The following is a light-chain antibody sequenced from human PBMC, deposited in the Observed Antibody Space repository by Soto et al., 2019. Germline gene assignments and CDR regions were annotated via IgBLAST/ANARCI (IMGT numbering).Light chain of an antibody. CDR1: QSFSSNY. J-gene: IGKJ3*01. V-gene: IGKV3-20*01. Sequence: EIVLTQSPGTLSLSPGERATLSCRASQSFSSNYLAWYQQKPGQGPRLLIFGASSRATGIPDRFSGSGSGTDFTLTISRLEPEDFAVYYCQQYGSSPFTFGPGTKVDIK. CDR2: GAS. CDR3: QQYGSSPFT.